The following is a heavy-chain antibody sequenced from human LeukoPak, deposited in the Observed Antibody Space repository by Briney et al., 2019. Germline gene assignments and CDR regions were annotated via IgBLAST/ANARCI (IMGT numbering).Heavy chain of an antibody. J-gene: IGHJ4*02. V-gene: IGHV4-31*03. D-gene: IGHD1-7*01. CDR3: ARGNNWNYGFDY. CDR1: GGSISSGGYY. Sequence: SQTLSLTCTVSGGSISSGGYYWSWIRQHPGKGLEWIGYTYYSGSTYYNPSLKSRVTISVDTSKNQFSLKLSSVTAADTAVYYCARGNNWNYGFDYWGQGTLVTVSS. CDR2: TYYSGST.